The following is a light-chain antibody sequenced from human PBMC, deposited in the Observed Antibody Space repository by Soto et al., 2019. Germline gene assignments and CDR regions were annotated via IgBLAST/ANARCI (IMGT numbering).Light chain of an antibody. Sequence: QSALTQPRSVSGSPGQSVTISCTGTSSDVGGYNYVSWYQQHPGKAPKLMIYDVSKRPSGVPDRFSGSKSGNTASLTISGLQAEDESYYYCCSYGGSDYVFGTGTKLTVL. CDR1: SSDVGGYNY. CDR3: CSYGGSDYV. V-gene: IGLV2-11*01. CDR2: DVS. J-gene: IGLJ1*01.